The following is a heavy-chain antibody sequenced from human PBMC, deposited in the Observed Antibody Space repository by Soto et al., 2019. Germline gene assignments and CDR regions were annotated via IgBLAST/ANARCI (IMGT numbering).Heavy chain of an antibody. V-gene: IGHV3-23*01. J-gene: IGHJ6*02. CDR2: ISRSGDYT. CDR3: AKGGYWVHYGMDV. D-gene: IGHD1-26*01. CDR1: GSSFSAYA. Sequence: EVQLLESGGGLVQPGGSLRLSCAASGSSFSAYAMNWVRQAPGKGLEWVSAISRSGDYTFYSDSVKGRFTISRDNSRNTVYMEMNSLRAEDTAVYYGAKGGYWVHYGMDVWGQGTTVSVSS.